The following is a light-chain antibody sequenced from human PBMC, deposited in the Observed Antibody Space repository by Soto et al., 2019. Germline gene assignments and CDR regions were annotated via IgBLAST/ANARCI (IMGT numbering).Light chain of an antibody. J-gene: IGKJ1*01. CDR3: QQYYSYPRT. CDR1: QGISSY. CDR2: AAS. V-gene: IGKV1-8*01. Sequence: AIRMTQSPSSFSASTGDRVTITCRASQGISSYLAWYQQKPGKAPKLLIYAASTLQSGVPSRFSGSGSGTDFTLIISCLQHEDFSTYYCQQYYSYPRTFGQGTKVEIK.